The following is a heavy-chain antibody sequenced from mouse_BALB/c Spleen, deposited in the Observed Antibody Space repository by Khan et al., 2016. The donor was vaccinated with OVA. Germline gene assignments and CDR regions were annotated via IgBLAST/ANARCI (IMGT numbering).Heavy chain of an antibody. CDR3: ARRAYYANWYFDV. CDR1: GYSITSDYA. V-gene: IGHV3-2*02. D-gene: IGHD1-1*02. Sequence: EVQLQESGPGLVKPSQSLSLTCTVTGYSITSDYAWNWIRQFPGNKLEWMGYISYSGSTSYNPSLKSRISITRDPSKNQFFLQLNSVTTGDTATYYCARRAYYANWYFDVWGAGTTVTVSS. J-gene: IGHJ1*01. CDR2: ISYSGST.